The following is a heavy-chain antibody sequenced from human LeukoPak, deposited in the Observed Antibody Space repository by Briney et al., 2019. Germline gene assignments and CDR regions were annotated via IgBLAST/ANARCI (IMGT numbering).Heavy chain of an antibody. CDR3: AREKRSGAAAADR. Sequence: ASVKVSCKASGYTFTSYDINWVRQATGQGLEWMGWMNPNSGNTGYAQKFQGRVTMTRNTSISTAYMELSSLRAEDAAVYYCAREKRSGAAAADRWGQGTLVTVSS. J-gene: IGHJ5*02. V-gene: IGHV1-8*01. CDR2: MNPNSGNT. CDR1: GYTFTSYD. D-gene: IGHD6-13*01.